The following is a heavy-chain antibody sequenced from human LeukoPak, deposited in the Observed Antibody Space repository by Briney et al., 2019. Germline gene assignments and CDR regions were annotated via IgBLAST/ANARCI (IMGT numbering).Heavy chain of an antibody. Sequence: SETLSLTCTVSGGSVSSGSYYWSWIRQPPGKGLDWIGYIYYSGSTNYNPSLKSRVTISVDTSKNQFSLKLSSVTAADTAVYYCARAPLDSSGYYSVDYWGQGTLVTVSS. V-gene: IGHV4-61*01. CDR2: IYYSGST. CDR1: GGSVSSGSYY. D-gene: IGHD3-22*01. J-gene: IGHJ4*02. CDR3: ARAPLDSSGYYSVDY.